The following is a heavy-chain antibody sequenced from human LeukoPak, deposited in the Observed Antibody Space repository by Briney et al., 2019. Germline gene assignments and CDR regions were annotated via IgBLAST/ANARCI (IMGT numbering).Heavy chain of an antibody. D-gene: IGHD1-14*01. Sequence: GGSLRLSCVASGFSFSDYWMSWVRQAPGKGLEWVASIKTDGSAKYCVDSLRGRFTISRDNAKNSLYLQMNNLRAEDTAVYYCARDPESQKGRDGLDYWGQGSLVTVAS. CDR3: ARDPESQKGRDGLDY. CDR1: GFSFSDYW. CDR2: IKTDGSAK. J-gene: IGHJ4*02. V-gene: IGHV3-7*01.